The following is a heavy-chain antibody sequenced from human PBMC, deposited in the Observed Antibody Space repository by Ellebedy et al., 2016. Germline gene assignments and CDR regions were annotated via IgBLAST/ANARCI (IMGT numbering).Heavy chain of an antibody. D-gene: IGHD2-21*02. V-gene: IGHV1-2*02. CDR3: ARSSPYPFRVIVTAVPSPGSPLDY. Sequence: ASVKVSCKASGYTLTDYFMHWVRQAPGQGLEWMGWINYNTGATLYAQKFQGRVTITRDTFASTSYMDLSSLTSQDTAVYYCARSSPYPFRVIVTAVPSPGSPLDYWGQGTLVTVSS. J-gene: IGHJ4*02. CDR1: GYTLTDYF. CDR2: INYNTGAT.